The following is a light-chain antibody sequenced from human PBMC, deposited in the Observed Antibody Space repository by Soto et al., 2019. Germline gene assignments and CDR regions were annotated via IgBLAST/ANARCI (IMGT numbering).Light chain of an antibody. Sequence: EIVLTQSPAILSLSPGERATLSCRSSRTVGTYLAWYQQKPGQAPRLLIYGSSKRATGISARFSGSGSGTDFSLTISSLETEDFAIYYCQQRTNGPPLFTFGPGTKVDIK. CDR3: QQRTNGPPLFT. V-gene: IGKV3-11*01. J-gene: IGKJ3*01. CDR1: RTVGTY. CDR2: GSS.